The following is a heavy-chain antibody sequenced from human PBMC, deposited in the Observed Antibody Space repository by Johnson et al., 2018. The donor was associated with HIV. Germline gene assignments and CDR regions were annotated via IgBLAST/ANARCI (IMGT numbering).Heavy chain of an antibody. CDR1: GFTFSSYD. CDR3: ARESLEFWSRGAFDI. Sequence: VQLVESGGGVVQPGGSLRLSCAASGFTFSSYDMHWVRQATGKGLEWVANIKQDGSEKYYVDSVKGRFTISRDNAKNTLFLEMNSLKAEDTAVYYCARESLEFWSRGAFDIWGQGTMVTVSS. CDR2: IKQDGSEK. V-gene: IGHV3-7*01. D-gene: IGHD3-10*01. J-gene: IGHJ3*02.